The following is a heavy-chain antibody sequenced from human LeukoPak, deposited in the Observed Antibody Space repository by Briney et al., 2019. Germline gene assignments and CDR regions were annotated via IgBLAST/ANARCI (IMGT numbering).Heavy chain of an antibody. CDR1: GCSISSYY. Sequence: SETLSLTCTASGCSISSYYWSWIPQPPGKGLEWIGYIYYSGRTTYNPCLKSRVTISVETSKNQCSVKLSSVTAADTAVYYCARVVRGVIMYYFDYWGEGTLVTVSS. J-gene: IGHJ4*02. V-gene: IGHV4-59*01. D-gene: IGHD3-10*01. CDR3: ARVVRGVIMYYFDY. CDR2: IYYSGRT.